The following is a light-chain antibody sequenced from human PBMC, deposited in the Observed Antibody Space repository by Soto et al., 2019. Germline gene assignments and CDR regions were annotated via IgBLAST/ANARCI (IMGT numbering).Light chain of an antibody. V-gene: IGLV1-51*01. CDR1: GSNIGNNY. Sequence: QSMLTQPPSVSAAPGQKVTISCSGSGSNIGNNYVSWYRQLPGTAPKLLIYDNDMRPSEIPDRFSASKSGTSATLDITGLQTGDEADYYCATWDSSLMSGVFGGGTKLTVL. CDR2: DND. CDR3: ATWDSSLMSGV. J-gene: IGLJ3*02.